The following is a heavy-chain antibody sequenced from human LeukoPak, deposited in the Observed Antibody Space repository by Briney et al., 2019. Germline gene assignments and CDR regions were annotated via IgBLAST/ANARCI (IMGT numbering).Heavy chain of an antibody. J-gene: IGHJ4*02. D-gene: IGHD5-24*01. Sequence: GKSLRLSCVASGFTFGSYSMHWVRQAPGKGLEWVAVISYDGKMKSYADSVKGRFSTSRDNSKNTLYLQMNSLRVEDTAVYYCAKVDGDGYQWEVDYWGQGTLVTVSS. CDR3: AKVDGDGYQWEVDY. CDR1: GFTFGSYS. V-gene: IGHV3-30*04. CDR2: ISYDGKMK.